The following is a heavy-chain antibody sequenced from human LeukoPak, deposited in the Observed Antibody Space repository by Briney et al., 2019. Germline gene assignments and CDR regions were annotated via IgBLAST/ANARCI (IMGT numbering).Heavy chain of an antibody. CDR2: IIPIFGTA. V-gene: IGHV1-69*05. Sequence: GASVKVSCKASGYTFTSYGISWVRQAPGQGLEWMGGIIPIFGTADYAQKFQGRVTITTDESTSTAYMELSSLRSEDTAVYYCARDSAVGSGYHSYHFDYWGQGTLVTVSS. CDR1: GYTFTSYG. J-gene: IGHJ4*02. CDR3: ARDSAVGSGYHSYHFDY. D-gene: IGHD5-12*01.